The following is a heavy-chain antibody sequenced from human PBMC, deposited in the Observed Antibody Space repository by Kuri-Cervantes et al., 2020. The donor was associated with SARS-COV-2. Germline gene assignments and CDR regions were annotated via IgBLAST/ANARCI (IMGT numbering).Heavy chain of an antibody. CDR3: ARGRDKRYSSGSYYYYGMDV. D-gene: IGHD6-19*01. V-gene: IGHV4-34*01. J-gene: IGHJ6*02. Sequence: SETLSLTCAVYGGSFSGYYWSWIRQPPGKGLEWIGEINHSGSTNYNPSLKSRVTISVDTPKNQFSLKPSSVTAADTAVYYCARGRDKRYSSGSYYYYGMDVWGQGTTVTVSS. CDR1: GGSFSGYY. CDR2: INHSGST.